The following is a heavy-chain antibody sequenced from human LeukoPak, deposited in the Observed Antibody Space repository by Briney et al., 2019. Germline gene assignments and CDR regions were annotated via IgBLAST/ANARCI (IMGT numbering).Heavy chain of an antibody. J-gene: IGHJ4*02. D-gene: IGHD1-26*01. CDR1: GFTFSSYW. CDR2: ISSSGSTI. CDR3: ATREDRIVGDY. Sequence: RTGGSLRLSCAASGFTFSSYWMSWVRQAPGKGLEWVSYISSSGSTIYYADSVKGRFTISRDNAKNSLYLQMNSLRAEDTAVYYCATREDRIVGDYWGQGTLVTVSS. V-gene: IGHV3-48*04.